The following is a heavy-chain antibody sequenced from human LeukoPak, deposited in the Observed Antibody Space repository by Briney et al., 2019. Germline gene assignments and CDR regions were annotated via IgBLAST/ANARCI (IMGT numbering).Heavy chain of an antibody. CDR3: ARHVGAPWSIPSYVRMFDY. CDR1: GGSFSGYY. CDR2: INHSGST. V-gene: IGHV4-34*01. Sequence: SETLSLTCAVYGGSFSGYYWGWIRQPPGKGLEWIGEINHSGSTNYNPSHKSRVTISVDTSKNQFSLKLSSMTAADTAVYYCARHVGAPWSIPSYVRMFDYWGQGTLVTVSS. J-gene: IGHJ4*02. D-gene: IGHD3-10*01.